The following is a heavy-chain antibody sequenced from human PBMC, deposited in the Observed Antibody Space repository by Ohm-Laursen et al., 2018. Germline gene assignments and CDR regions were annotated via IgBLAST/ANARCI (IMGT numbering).Heavy chain of an antibody. Sequence: ALVKVSCKASGYTFTSYGISWVRQAPGQGLEWMGWISAYNGNTNYAQKLQGRVTMTTDTSTSTAYMELRSLRSDDTAVYYCARDPWMGHCYGTDVWGQGTTVTVSS. CDR3: ARDPWMGHCYGTDV. V-gene: IGHV1-18*01. CDR1: GYTFTSYG. D-gene: IGHD1-1*01. CDR2: ISAYNGNT. J-gene: IGHJ6*02.